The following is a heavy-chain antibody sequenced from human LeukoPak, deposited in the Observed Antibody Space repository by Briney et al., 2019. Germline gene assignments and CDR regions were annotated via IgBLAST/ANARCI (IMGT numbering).Heavy chain of an antibody. V-gene: IGHV5-51*01. J-gene: IGHJ4*02. CDR3: ARYSYSGSYSVQSPFDY. D-gene: IGHD1-26*01. CDR2: IYPGDSDT. Sequence: GESLKISCKGSGYSFTSYWIGWVRQMPGKGLEWMGIIYPGDSDTRYSPSFQGQVTISADKSISTAYLQWSSLKASDTAMYYCARYSYSGSYSVQSPFDYWGQGTLVTVSS. CDR1: GYSFTSYW.